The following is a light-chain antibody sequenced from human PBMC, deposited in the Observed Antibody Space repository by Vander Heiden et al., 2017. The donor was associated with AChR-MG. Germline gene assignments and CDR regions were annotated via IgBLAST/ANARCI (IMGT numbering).Light chain of an antibody. V-gene: IGKV1-5*03. CDR1: QSISSW. J-gene: IGKJ4*01. CDR3: HGNASYSLS. CDR2: KAS. Sequence: DIQMTQSPSTMSASVGDRVTITCRASQSISSWLAWYQQKPVKAPKVLIYKASSSGSRVPSRFSGSGSGTEFTLTIRGLQPDDFATYYCHGNASYSLSFGGGTKVEI.